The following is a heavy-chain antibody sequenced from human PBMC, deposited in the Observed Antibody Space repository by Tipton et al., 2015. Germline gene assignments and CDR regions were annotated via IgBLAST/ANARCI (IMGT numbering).Heavy chain of an antibody. CDR2: IYYSGST. D-gene: IGHD3-9*01. J-gene: IGHJ4*02. Sequence: TLSLTCTVSGGSVSSANYYWSWIRQSPGEGLEWIGYIYYSGSTNYNPSLRSRVAMSMDTSKNQFSLKLTSVTAADTAVYYCACQDYDSLTRDYQTVDYWGQGTLVTVSS. V-gene: IGHV4-61*01. CDR1: GGSVSSANYY. CDR3: ACQDYDSLTRDYQTVDY.